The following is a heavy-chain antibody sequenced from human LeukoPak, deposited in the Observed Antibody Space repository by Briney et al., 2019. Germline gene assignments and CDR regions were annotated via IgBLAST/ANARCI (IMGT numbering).Heavy chain of an antibody. V-gene: IGHV4-34*01. CDR3: ASTTTWIQLWLT. CDR1: GGSFSGYY. CDR2: INRSGST. J-gene: IGHJ5*02. D-gene: IGHD5-18*01. Sequence: PSETLSLTCAVYGGSFSGYYWSWIRQPPGKGLEWIGEINRSGSTNYNPSLKSRVTISVDTSKNQFSLKLSSVTAADTAVYYCASTTTWIQLWLTWGQGTLVTVSS.